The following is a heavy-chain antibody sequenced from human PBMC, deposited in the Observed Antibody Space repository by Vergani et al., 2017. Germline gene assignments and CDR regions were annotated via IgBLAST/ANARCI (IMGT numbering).Heavy chain of an antibody. CDR3: VRLPRGPWNFDS. CDR2: ITGGGGST. Sequence: EVQLLESGGGLVQPGGSLRLSCAASGFTFSNYDMSWVRQAPGKGLEWVSGITGGGGSTYYADSVKGRFTISRDNSKNTLYLQMNSLRAEDTAVYYCVRLPRGPWNFDSWGRGTLITVSS. V-gene: IGHV3-23*01. CDR1: GFTFSNYD. J-gene: IGHJ2*01.